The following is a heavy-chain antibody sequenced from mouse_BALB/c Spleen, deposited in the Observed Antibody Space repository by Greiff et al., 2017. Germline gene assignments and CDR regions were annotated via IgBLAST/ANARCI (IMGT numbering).Heavy chain of an antibody. CDR2: INPYNDGT. Sequence: VQLKQSGPELVKPGASVKMSCKASGYTFTSYVMHWVKQKPGQGLEWIGYINPYNDGTKYNEKFKGKATLTSDKSSSTAYMELSSLTSEDSAVYYGARSDRYDRRLYAMDYWGQGTSVTVSS. CDR3: ARSDRYDRRLYAMDY. CDR1: GYTFTSYV. V-gene: IGHV1-14*01. J-gene: IGHJ4*01. D-gene: IGHD2-14*01.